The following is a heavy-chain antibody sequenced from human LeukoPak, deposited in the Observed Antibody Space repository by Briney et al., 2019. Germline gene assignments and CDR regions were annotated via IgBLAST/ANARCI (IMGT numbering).Heavy chain of an antibody. CDR2: IIPIFGTA. CDR3: AVTGYDSSSYYFAPFDY. D-gene: IGHD3-22*01. CDR1: GGTFSSYA. Sequence: ASVKVSCTASGGTFSSYAISWVRQAPGQGLEWMGGIIPIFGTANYAQKFQGRVTITADESTSTAYMELSSLRSEDTAVYYCAVTGYDSSSYYFAPFDYWGQGTLVTVSS. J-gene: IGHJ4*02. V-gene: IGHV1-69*01.